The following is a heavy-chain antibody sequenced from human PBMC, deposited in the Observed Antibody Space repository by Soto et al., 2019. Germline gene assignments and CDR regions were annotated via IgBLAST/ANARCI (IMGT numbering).Heavy chain of an antibody. J-gene: IGHJ4*02. V-gene: IGHV1-69*02. CDR3: EPDLYCSGGSCYIQD. CDR1: GGTFSSYT. D-gene: IGHD2-15*01. CDR2: IIPILGIA. Sequence: QVQLVQSGAEVKKPGSSVKVSCTASGGTFSSYTISWVRQAPGQGLEWMGRIIPILGIANYAQKFQGRVTITADKSTSTAYMELSSLRSEDTAVYYCEPDLYCSGGSCYIQDWGQGTLVTVSS.